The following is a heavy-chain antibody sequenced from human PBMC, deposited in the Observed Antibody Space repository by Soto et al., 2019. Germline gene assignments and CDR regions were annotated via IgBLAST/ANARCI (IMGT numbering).Heavy chain of an antibody. D-gene: IGHD6-6*01. Sequence: TGGSLRLSCAASEFTFSNYAVSWVRQAPGKGLEWVSGISASGGSIYYADSLRGRFTISRDNSKNTLYLQMNSLRAEDTAVYYCAKHVKIAARSSYYYGLDVWGQGTRSPSP. CDR2: ISASGGSI. J-gene: IGHJ6*02. CDR3: AKHVKIAARSSYYYGLDV. V-gene: IGHV3-23*01. CDR1: EFTFSNYA.